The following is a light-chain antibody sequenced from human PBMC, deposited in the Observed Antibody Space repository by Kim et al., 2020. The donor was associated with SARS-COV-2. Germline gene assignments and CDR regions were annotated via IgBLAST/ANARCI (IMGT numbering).Light chain of an antibody. CDR1: QSVGSS. V-gene: IGKV3-11*01. J-gene: IGKJ1*01. CDR3: QQRGNWPLT. Sequence: EIVLTQSPGTLSLSPGERATLSCRASQSVGSSFAWYQQKPVQAPRLLIYDAFSRATGIPARFSASGSGTDFTLTISSLEPEDFAVYYCQQRGNWPLTFGQGTKVDIK. CDR2: DAF.